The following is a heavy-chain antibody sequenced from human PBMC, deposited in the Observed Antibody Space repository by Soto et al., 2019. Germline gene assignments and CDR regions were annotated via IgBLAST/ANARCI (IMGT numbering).Heavy chain of an antibody. D-gene: IGHD2-2*01. Sequence: QVQLVQSGAEVKKPGSSVKVSCKASGGTFSRYSITWVRQAPGHGLEWIGRIIPIFGIASYAQKFQGRVTITADESTSTAYMELSSLKSDDTAVYYCASEDRNGETELVPAAIDGMVVWRQGTKVTVSS. CDR1: GGTFSRYS. CDR2: IIPIFGIA. CDR3: ASEDRNGETELVPAAIDGMVV. V-gene: IGHV1-69*02. J-gene: IGHJ6*02.